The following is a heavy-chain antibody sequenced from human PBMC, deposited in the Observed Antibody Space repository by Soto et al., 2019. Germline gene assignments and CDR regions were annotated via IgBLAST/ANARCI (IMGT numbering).Heavy chain of an antibody. CDR1: GFTFSSYW. CDR2: IKQDGSEK. Sequence: LSLTCAASGFTFSSYWMSWVRQAPGKGLEWVANIKQDGSEKYYVDSVKGRFTISRDNAKNSLYLQMNSLRAEDTAVYYCARDGSGYCSSTSCYRENYFDYWGQGTLVTVSS. D-gene: IGHD2-2*02. V-gene: IGHV3-7*01. CDR3: ARDGSGYCSSTSCYRENYFDY. J-gene: IGHJ4*02.